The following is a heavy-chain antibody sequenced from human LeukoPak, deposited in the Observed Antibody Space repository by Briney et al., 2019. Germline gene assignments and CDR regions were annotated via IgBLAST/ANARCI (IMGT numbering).Heavy chain of an antibody. Sequence: SVKVSCKASGGTFSSYAISWVRQAPGQGLEWMGGIIPIFGTANYAQKFQGRVTITTDESTSTAYMVLSSLRSEDTAVYYCASTYDSSGYYSPSWFDPWGQGTLVTVSS. CDR3: ASTYDSSGYYSPSWFDP. CDR2: IIPIFGTA. CDR1: GGTFSSYA. J-gene: IGHJ5*02. D-gene: IGHD3-22*01. V-gene: IGHV1-69*05.